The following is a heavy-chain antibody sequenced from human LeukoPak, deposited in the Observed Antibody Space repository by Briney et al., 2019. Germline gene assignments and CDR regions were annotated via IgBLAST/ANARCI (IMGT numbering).Heavy chain of an antibody. CDR3: AKTGGPWD. CDR1: GFTFKDYA. Sequence: PGRSLRLSCTASGFTFKDYAMYWVRQAPGKGLEWVSGISWNSGTTDYADSVKGRFTVSRDNAKDSLYLQMNSLRAEDTAVYYCAKTGGPWDWGQGALVTVSS. J-gene: IGHJ4*02. D-gene: IGHD7-27*01. V-gene: IGHV3-9*01. CDR2: ISWNSGTT.